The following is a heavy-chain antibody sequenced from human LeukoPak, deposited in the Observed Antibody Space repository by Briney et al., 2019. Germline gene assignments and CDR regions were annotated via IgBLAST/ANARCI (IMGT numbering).Heavy chain of an antibody. D-gene: IGHD1-14*01. CDR3: ARGHGYGSWGTTS. CDR1: GFTFSSYA. Sequence: GRSLRLSCAASGFTFSSYAMHWVRQAPGKGLEWVAVISYDGSNKYYADSVKGRFTISRDNSKNTLYLQMNSLRTADTAVYYCARGHGYGSWGTTSWGQGTLVTVSS. J-gene: IGHJ5*02. CDR2: ISYDGSNK. V-gene: IGHV3-30-3*01.